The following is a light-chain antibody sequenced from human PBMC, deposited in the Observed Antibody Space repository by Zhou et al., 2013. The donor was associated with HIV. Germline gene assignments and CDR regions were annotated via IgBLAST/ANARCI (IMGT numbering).Light chain of an antibody. J-gene: IGKJ4*01. Sequence: EIVLTQSPVTLSLSPGEGVTLSCRASQSVDTRLAWYQQRPGQAPRLLIYDVSKRATGIPARFSGSGSGTDFTLTINSLEPEDFAVYYCQQRSNWPPTFGGGSTVEI. CDR1: QSVDTR. CDR2: DVS. V-gene: IGKV3-11*01. CDR3: QQRSNWPPT.